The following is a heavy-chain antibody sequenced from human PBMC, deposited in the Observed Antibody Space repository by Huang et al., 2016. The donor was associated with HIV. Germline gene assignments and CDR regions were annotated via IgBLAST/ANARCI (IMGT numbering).Heavy chain of an antibody. V-gene: IGHV1-8*01. CDR1: GYSFTTYD. CDR3: ASLRPVVDFIDSPQGWSDP. Sequence: QVQLVQSGAEVKKPGASVKVSCKASGYSFTTYDINWVRQAHGQWLEWVAWINPNNGNIDYAHRFQGRLTVTRNTSISTAYMELINLRSEDTAIYYCASLRPVVDFIDSPQGWSDPWGQGTLVIVSS. CDR2: INPNNGNI. D-gene: IGHD2-15*01. J-gene: IGHJ5*02.